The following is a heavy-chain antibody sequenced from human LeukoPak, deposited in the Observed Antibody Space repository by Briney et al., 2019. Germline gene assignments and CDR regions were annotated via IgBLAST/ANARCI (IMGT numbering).Heavy chain of an antibody. CDR2: IYYSGST. D-gene: IGHD2-2*01. Sequence: PSQTLSLTCTVSGGSISSGVYYWGWIRQHPGKGLEWIGYIYYSGSTYYNTSLKSRVSISVDTSKNHFSLKLSSVTPADTAVYYCARDRLILGYCSSISCRTDDYYYGMDVWGEGTTVTLPS. CDR3: ARDRLILGYCSSISCRTDDYYYGMDV. J-gene: IGHJ6*04. V-gene: IGHV4-31*03. CDR1: GGSISSGVYY.